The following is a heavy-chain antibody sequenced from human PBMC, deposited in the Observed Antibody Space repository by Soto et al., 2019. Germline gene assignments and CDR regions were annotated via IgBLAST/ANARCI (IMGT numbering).Heavy chain of an antibody. CDR3: ARDGDVSSHDYGMDV. J-gene: IGHJ6*02. CDR1: GFTFSSYS. D-gene: IGHD6-13*01. V-gene: IGHV3-21*01. Sequence: KPGGSLRLSCAASGFTFSSYSMNWVRQAPGKGLEWVSSISSSSSYIYYADSVKGRFTISRDNAKNSLYLQMNSLRAEDTAVYYCARDGDVSSHDYGMDVWGQGTTVTVSS. CDR2: ISSSSSYI.